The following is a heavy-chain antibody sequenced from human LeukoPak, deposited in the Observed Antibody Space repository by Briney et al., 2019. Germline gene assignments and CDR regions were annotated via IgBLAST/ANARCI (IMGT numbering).Heavy chain of an antibody. CDR3: AKDSAFYYIDV. CDR2: IRYDGNNK. V-gene: IGHV3-30*02. D-gene: IGHD3-10*01. J-gene: IGHJ6*03. CDR1: GFTFSSYG. Sequence: GGSLRLSCAASGFTFSSYGIHWVRQAPGKGLEWVAFIRYDGNNKYYADSVKGRFTISRDNSKNTLYLQMNSLKGDDTAVYYCAKDSAFYYIDVWGKGTTVIISS.